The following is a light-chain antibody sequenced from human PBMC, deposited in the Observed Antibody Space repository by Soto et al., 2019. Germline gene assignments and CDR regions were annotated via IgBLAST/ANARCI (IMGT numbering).Light chain of an antibody. CDR3: QPYTHLPLP. CDR2: DTS. Sequence: EVVMMQSPATLSVSPGEGATLCCRASQGIGDTLAWYQHKPGQPPRLLIYDTSTRAPGVPTRFSGSRSGAEFTLTIHSLQSEDFAVYYCQPYTHLPLPVGGGTKVDIK. CDR1: QGIGDT. V-gene: IGKV3-15*01. J-gene: IGKJ4*01.